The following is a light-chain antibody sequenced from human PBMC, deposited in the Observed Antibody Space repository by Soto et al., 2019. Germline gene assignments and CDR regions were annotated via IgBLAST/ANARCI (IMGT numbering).Light chain of an antibody. CDR3: QQYYSYPLT. CDR1: QSISTY. J-gene: IGKJ4*01. V-gene: IGKV1-8*01. CDR2: AAS. Sequence: GDRVTITCRASQSISTYLNWYQHKPGKAPKLLIYAASTLQSGVPSRFSGSGSGTDFTLTISCLQSEDFATYYCQQYYSYPLTFGGGTKVDIK.